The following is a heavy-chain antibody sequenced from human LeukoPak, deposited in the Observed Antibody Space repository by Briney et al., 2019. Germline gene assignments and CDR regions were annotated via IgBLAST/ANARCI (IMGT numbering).Heavy chain of an antibody. D-gene: IGHD2-15*01. V-gene: IGHV3-53*01. CDR1: GFIVSNNY. CDR2: IYSGGST. J-gene: IGHJ4*02. CDR3: ARGSSVVGLD. Sequence: PGGSLRLSCAVSGFIVSNNYMSWVRQAPGKGLEWVSVIYSGGSTYYADSVKGRFTISRDNAKNTLYLQMNSLRAEDTAVYYCARGSSVVGLDWGQGTLVTVSS.